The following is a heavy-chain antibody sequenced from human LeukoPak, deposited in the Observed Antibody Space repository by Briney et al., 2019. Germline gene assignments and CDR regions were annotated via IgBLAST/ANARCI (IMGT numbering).Heavy chain of an antibody. CDR3: ARGYYDSSDYYPIVY. V-gene: IGHV3-74*01. D-gene: IGHD3-22*01. CDR2: INSDGSST. Sequence: GGSLTLSCGASGFTFSTYWMHWVRQAPGKGLVWVSRINSDGSSTSYADSVKGRFTISRDNAKNTLYLQMNSLRAEDTAVYYCARGYYDSSDYYPIVYWGQGTLVTVSS. J-gene: IGHJ4*02. CDR1: GFTFSTYW.